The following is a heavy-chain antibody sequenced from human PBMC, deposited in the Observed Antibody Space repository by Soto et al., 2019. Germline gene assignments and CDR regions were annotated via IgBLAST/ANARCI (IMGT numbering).Heavy chain of an antibody. J-gene: IGHJ4*02. CDR2: INHSGIT. CDR1: GGSFSGYY. D-gene: IGHD6-19*01. CDR3: AIGPRMWLAGGGY. V-gene: IGHV4-34*01. Sequence: PSETLSLTCAVYGGSFSGYYWSWIRQPPGKGLEWLGEINHSGITDYNPSLKSRITISIDTSQKQFSLKCNSVNAADTAVYYCAIGPRMWLAGGGYWGQGTQVTVSS.